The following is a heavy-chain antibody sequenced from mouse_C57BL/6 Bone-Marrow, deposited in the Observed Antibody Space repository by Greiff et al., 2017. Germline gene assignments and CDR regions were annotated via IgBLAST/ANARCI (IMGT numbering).Heavy chain of an antibody. CDR3: AKTHYYGSSYGGYAMDY. CDR1: GYTFTSYW. CDR2: IDPSDSET. D-gene: IGHD1-1*01. V-gene: IGHV1-52*01. J-gene: IGHJ4*01. Sequence: VQLQQPGAELVRPGSSVKLSCKASGYTFTSYWMHWVKQRPIQGLEWIGNIDPSDSETHYNQKFKDKAPLTVDKSSSTAYMQLSSLTSEGSAVYYCAKTHYYGSSYGGYAMDYWGQGTSVTVSS.